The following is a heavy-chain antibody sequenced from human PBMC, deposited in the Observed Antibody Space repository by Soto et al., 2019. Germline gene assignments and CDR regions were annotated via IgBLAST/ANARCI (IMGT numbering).Heavy chain of an antibody. CDR3: ARDGSSGWYQDWYFDL. V-gene: IGHV1-3*01. D-gene: IGHD6-19*01. J-gene: IGHJ2*01. Sequence: ASVKVSCKASGYTFTSYAMHWVRQAPGQRLEWMGWINAGNGNTKYSQKFQGRVTITRDTSASTAYMKLSSLRSEDTAVYYCARDGSSGWYQDWYFDLWGRGTLVTVS. CDR2: INAGNGNT. CDR1: GYTFTSYA.